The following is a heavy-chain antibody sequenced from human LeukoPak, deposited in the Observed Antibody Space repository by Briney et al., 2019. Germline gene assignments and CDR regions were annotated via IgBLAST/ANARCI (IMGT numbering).Heavy chain of an antibody. J-gene: IGHJ4*02. V-gene: IGHV4-34*01. CDR3: ARRRGYSYGSSISPFDY. CDR2: INHSGST. CDR1: GGSFSGYY. Sequence: SETLSLTCAVYGGSFSGYYWSWIRQPPGKGLEWIGGINHSGSTNYNPSLKSRVTISVDTSKNQFSLKLSSVTAADTAVYYCARRRGYSYGSSISPFDYWGQGTLVTVSS. D-gene: IGHD5-18*01.